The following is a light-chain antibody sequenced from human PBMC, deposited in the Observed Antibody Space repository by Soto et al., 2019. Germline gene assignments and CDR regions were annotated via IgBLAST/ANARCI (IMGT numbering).Light chain of an antibody. Sequence: EVVLTQSPGTLSFSPGDSATLSCRASQSVSENYLAWYQQKPGRTPRILIYGASNRATGVPDRFSGSGSGTQFTLTISRLEPEDFAVYYCQQYASSVTFGGGTRVDIK. CDR1: QSVSENY. V-gene: IGKV3-20*01. J-gene: IGKJ4*01. CDR3: QQYASSVT. CDR2: GAS.